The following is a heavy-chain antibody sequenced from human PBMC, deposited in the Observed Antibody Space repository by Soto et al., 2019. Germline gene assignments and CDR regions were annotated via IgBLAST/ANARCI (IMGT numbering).Heavy chain of an antibody. CDR1: GFTLGDSA. CDR3: TPYDYIWGSYRANFDY. V-gene: IGHV3-49*03. J-gene: IGHJ4*02. Sequence: GGSLKLSCTASGFTLGDSAMSWFRQAPGKGLEWVGFIRSKAYGGTTEYAASVKGRFTISRDDSKSIAYLQMNSLKTEDTAVYYCTPYDYIWGSYRANFDYWGQGTLVTVSS. CDR2: IRSKAYGGTT. D-gene: IGHD3-16*02.